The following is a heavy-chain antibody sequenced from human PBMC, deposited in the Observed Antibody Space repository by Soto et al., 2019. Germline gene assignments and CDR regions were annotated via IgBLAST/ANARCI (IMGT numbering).Heavy chain of an antibody. D-gene: IGHD3-22*01. CDR3: ARGDATKIVVTTYYAMDV. J-gene: IGHJ6*02. CDR1: GGSLSNYG. CDR2: IIPVFGTP. Sequence: QVQLVQSGAEVKKPGSSVKVSCKASGGSLSNYGISWVRQAPGQGLEWMGAIIPVFGTPNYAQKFQDRVTLPADESTPTVYMEVRSLTSEDTAVYYCARGDATKIVVTTYYAMDVWGQGTTVTVSS. V-gene: IGHV1-69*12.